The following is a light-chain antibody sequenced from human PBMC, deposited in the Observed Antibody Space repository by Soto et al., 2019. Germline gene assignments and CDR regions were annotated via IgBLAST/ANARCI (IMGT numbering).Light chain of an antibody. CDR1: QTVSSGY. CDR3: QQYGSSPWT. V-gene: IGKV3-20*01. CDR2: DAS. Sequence: EIVLTQSPCTLSLSPGERATLSCRASQTVSSGYLAWYQQKPGQAPRLLIYDASNRATGIPARFSGSGSGTDFTLTISRLEPEDFAVYYCQQYGSSPWTFGHGTRLEI. J-gene: IGKJ5*01.